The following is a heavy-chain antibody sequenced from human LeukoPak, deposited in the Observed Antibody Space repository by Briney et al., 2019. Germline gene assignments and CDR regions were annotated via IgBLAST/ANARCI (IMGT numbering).Heavy chain of an antibody. J-gene: IGHJ4*02. CDR1: GGAISSSDDY. V-gene: IGHV4-39*07. Sequence: PSETLSLTCSVSGGAISSSDDYWGFVRQTPGKGLEWMGSIYYTGSSHYNPSLRSRATISVDTSKNQFSLKLSSVTAADTAVYYCTRAASSGPLFTYHMDVWGQGTLVTVSS. CDR3: TRAASSGPLFTYHMDV. CDR2: IYYTGSS. D-gene: IGHD3-22*01.